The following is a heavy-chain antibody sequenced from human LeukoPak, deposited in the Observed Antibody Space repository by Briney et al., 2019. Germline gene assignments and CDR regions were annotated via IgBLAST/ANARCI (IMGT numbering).Heavy chain of an antibody. V-gene: IGHV3-23*01. CDR2: ISHRSGNT. CDR3: ARAGATVSTIWFDP. Sequence: GGSLRLSCAASGFTYSSYSVTWVRQGPGKGLEWVSSISHRSGNTYYADSVKGRFTLSRDNSKNTLSLQMNSLRAEDTAVYYCARAGATVSTIWFDPWGQGTLVTVSS. D-gene: IGHD6-25*01. CDR1: GFTYSSYS. J-gene: IGHJ5*02.